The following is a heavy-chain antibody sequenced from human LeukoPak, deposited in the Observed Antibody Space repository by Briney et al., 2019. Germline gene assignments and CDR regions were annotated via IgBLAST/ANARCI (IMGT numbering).Heavy chain of an antibody. CDR2: MNPNSGNT. CDR3: ARNVASTGYFVY. CDR1: GYAFTTSD. J-gene: IGHJ4*02. V-gene: IGHV1-8*01. D-gene: IGHD2-21*01. Sequence: ASVKGSCKTSGYAFTTSDINRVRQATGHGLEWLGWMNPNSGNTGYAQKFQGRVSMTRDTSISTAYMELSSLRSEDTAVYYCARNVASTGYFVYWGQGTLVTVSS.